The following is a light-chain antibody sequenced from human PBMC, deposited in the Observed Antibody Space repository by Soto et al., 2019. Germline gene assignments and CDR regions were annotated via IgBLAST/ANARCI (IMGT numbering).Light chain of an antibody. V-gene: IGLV2-11*01. Sequence: QSALTQPRSVSGSPGQSVTISCTGTSSDVGGYNYVSWYQQYPGKAPKFTIHDVSKRPSGVADRFSGSKSGNTASLTISGLQAEDEADYYCCSYAGSYSWVFGGGTKLTVL. CDR2: DVS. CDR3: CSYAGSYSWV. CDR1: SSDVGGYNY. J-gene: IGLJ2*01.